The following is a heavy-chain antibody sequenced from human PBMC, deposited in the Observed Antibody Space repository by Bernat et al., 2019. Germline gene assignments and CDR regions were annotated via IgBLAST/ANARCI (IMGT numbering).Heavy chain of an antibody. J-gene: IGHJ6*02. CDR2: IIPILGIA. V-gene: IGHV1-69*04. CDR3: ARVIWGVYYYYGMDV. CDR1: GGTFSSYA. D-gene: IGHD3-16*01. Sequence: VQLVQSGAEVKKPGSSVKVSCKASGGTFSSYAISWVRQAPGQGLEWMGRIIPILGIANYAQKFQGRVTITADKSTSTAYMELSSLRSEDTAVYYCARVIWGVYYYYGMDVWGQGTTVTGSS.